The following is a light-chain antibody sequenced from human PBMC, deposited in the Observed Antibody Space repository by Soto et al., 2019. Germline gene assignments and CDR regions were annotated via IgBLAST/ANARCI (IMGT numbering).Light chain of an antibody. Sequence: AIRMTQSPSSLSASPGDRVTITCRASQDISSYLAWYQQKPGKAPKVLIYAASSLQSGVPSRFSGIGSGTDFTLSISSLQPEDFATYYCQQSYSGPLTFGGGTKVDIK. CDR1: QDISSY. CDR2: AAS. CDR3: QQSYSGPLT. J-gene: IGKJ4*01. V-gene: IGKV1-8*01.